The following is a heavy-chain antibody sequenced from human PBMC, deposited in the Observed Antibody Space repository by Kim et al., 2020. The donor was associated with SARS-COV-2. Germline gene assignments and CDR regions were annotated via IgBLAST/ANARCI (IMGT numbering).Heavy chain of an antibody. CDR3: ARDFSGYRPPYYYMDV. D-gene: IGHD3-22*01. CDR2: IWYDGSNK. J-gene: IGHJ6*03. V-gene: IGHV3-33*01. CDR1: GFTFSSYG. Sequence: GGSLRLSCAASGFTFSSYGMHWVRQAPGKGLEWVPVIWYDGSNKYYADSVKGRFTISRDNSKNTLYLQMNSLRGEDTAVYYCARDFSGYRPPYYYMDVWGKGTTVTVSS.